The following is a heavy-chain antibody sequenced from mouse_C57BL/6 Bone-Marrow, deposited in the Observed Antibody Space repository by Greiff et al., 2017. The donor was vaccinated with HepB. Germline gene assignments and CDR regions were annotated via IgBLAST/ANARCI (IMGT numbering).Heavy chain of an antibody. D-gene: IGHD2-4*01. V-gene: IGHV1-26*01. J-gene: IGHJ4*01. Sequence: EVQLQQSGPELVKPGASVKISCKASGYTFTDYYMNWVKQSHGKSLEWIGDINPNNGGTSYNQKFKGKATLTVDKSSSTAYMELRSLTSEDSAVYYCARPIYYDYDGKAMDYWGQGTSVTVSS. CDR3: ARPIYYDYDGKAMDY. CDR1: GYTFTDYY. CDR2: INPNNGGT.